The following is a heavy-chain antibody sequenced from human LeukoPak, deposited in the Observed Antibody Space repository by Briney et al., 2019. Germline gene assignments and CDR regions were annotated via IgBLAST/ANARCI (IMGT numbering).Heavy chain of an antibody. CDR3: ARDAFDI. J-gene: IGHJ3*02. CDR1: GYTFTSYG. Sequence: ASVKGSCKTSGYTFTSYGISWVRQAPGQGLEWMGWISAYNGNTRYAQKVQGRLTVTKDTSTTTVYMELRGLRSDDTAVYYCARDAFDIWGQGTMVTVSS. V-gene: IGHV1-18*01. CDR2: ISAYNGNT.